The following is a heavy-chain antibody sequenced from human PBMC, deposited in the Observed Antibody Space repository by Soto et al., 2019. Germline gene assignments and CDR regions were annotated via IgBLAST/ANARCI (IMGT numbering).Heavy chain of an antibody. CDR2: IIPIFGTA. Sequence: QVQLVQSGAEVKKPGSSVKVSCKASGGTFNSYAISWVRQAPGQGLEWMGGIIPIFGTANYAQKFQGRVTITADESTSTAYMELRSLRSEDTAVYYCASITDTDYYYGMDVWGQGTTVTVSS. V-gene: IGHV1-69*12. D-gene: IGHD1-20*01. CDR1: GGTFNSYA. J-gene: IGHJ6*02. CDR3: ASITDTDYYYGMDV.